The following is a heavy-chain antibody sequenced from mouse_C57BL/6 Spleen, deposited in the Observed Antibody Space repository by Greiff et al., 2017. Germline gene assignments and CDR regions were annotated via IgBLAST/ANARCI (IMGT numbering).Heavy chain of an antibody. J-gene: IGHJ2*01. CDR1: GYTFTSYW. D-gene: IGHD2-3*01. CDR3: AIDDGTLYYFDY. Sequence: VQLQQPGTELVKPGASVKLSCKASGYTFTSYWMHWVKQRPGQGLEWIGNINPSNGGTNYNERFKSKATLTVDKSSSTAYMQLSSLTSEDSAVYYCAIDDGTLYYFDYWGQGTTLTVSS. V-gene: IGHV1-53*01. CDR2: INPSNGGT.